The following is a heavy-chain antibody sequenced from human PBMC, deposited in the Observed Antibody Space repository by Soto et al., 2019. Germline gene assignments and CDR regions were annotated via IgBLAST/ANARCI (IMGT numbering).Heavy chain of an antibody. J-gene: IGHJ4*02. CDR2: IYASGTT. CDR1: GGPISNFY. CDR3: ARGWGSSWYYFDY. D-gene: IGHD6-13*01. V-gene: IGHV4-4*07. Sequence: QVQLQESGPGLVKPSETLSLTYTVSGGPISNFYWSWIRQPAGKGLEWIGRIYASGTTNYNPSLKSRVTMSVDTSNHQFSLNLNSVTAADAAMYYCARGWGSSWYYFDYWGQGTLVTVSS.